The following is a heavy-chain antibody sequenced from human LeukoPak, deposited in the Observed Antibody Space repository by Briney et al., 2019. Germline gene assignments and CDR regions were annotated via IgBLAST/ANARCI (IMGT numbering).Heavy chain of an antibody. J-gene: IGHJ4*02. CDR3: AKGHFGAGHY. CDR2: ITGDGGTT. V-gene: IGHV3-43*02. Sequence: GGSLRLSCAASGFTLGDYTMHWFRQPPGRGLQWVSLITGDGGTTSYAGSVKGRFTISRDNSKNSLYLHMNSLRNEDTALYYCAKGHFGAGHYWGQGTLVTVSS. CDR1: GFTLGDYT. D-gene: IGHD3-3*01.